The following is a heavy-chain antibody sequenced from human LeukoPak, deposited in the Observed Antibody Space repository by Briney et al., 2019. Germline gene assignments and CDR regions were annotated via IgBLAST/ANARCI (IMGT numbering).Heavy chain of an antibody. J-gene: IGHJ6*03. D-gene: IGHD2/OR15-2a*01. Sequence: SETLSLTCTVSGGSFSDIGYYWGWFRQSSGMPLEWIGSMSYTGSTKYNPSLKTRVTISIDKAKNRFSLRAHSVTAADTAVYYCARHIPKFYFYYMDVGGKGMTVNVSS. CDR2: MSYTGST. CDR3: ARHIPKFYFYYMDV. CDR1: GGSFSDIGYY. V-gene: IGHV4-39*01.